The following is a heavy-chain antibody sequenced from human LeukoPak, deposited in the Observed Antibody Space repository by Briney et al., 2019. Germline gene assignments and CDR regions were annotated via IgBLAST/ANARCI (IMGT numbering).Heavy chain of an antibody. Sequence: PGGFLRLSCAASGFTFSSYAMHWVRQAPGKGLEWVAVISYDGSNKYYADSVKGRFTICRDHSKNTLYLQMNSLRAEDTAVYYCAKVDDYYGSGSYYNVYWGQGTLVTVSS. CDR1: GFTFSSYA. CDR2: ISYDGSNK. V-gene: IGHV3-30-3*01. D-gene: IGHD3-10*01. J-gene: IGHJ4*02. CDR3: AKVDDYYGSGSYYNVY.